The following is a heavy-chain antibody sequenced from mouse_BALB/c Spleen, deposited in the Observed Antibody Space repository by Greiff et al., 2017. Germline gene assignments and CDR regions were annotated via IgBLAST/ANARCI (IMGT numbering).Heavy chain of an antibody. Sequence: EVKVVESGGGLVQPGGSLRLSCATSGFTFTDYCMSWVRQPPGKALEWLGFIRNKANGYTTEYSASVKGRFTISRDNSQSILYLQMNTLRAEDSAADYSAMYYCARSSNAMDYWGQGTTVTVSS. D-gene: IGHD1-1*01. CDR3: AMYYCARSSNAMDY. CDR2: IRNKANGYTT. V-gene: IGHV7-3*02. CDR1: GFTFTDYC. J-gene: IGHJ4*01.